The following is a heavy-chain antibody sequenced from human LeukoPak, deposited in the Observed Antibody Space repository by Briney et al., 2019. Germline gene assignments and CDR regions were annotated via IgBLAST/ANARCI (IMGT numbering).Heavy chain of an antibody. CDR1: GGSISSGDYY. V-gene: IGHV4-30-4*01. Sequence: SQTLSLTCTVSGGSISSGDYYWSWIRQPPGKGLEWIGYIYYSGSTYYNPSLKSRVTISVDTSKNQFSLKLSSVTAAGTAVYYCARVPDDYGDYRYGMDVWGQGTTVTVSS. CDR3: ARVPDDYGDYRYGMDV. J-gene: IGHJ6*02. CDR2: IYYSGST. D-gene: IGHD4-17*01.